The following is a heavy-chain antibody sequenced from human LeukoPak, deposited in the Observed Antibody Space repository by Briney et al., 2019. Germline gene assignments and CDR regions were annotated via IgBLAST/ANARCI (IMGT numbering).Heavy chain of an antibody. CDR1: GFTFSDYY. J-gene: IGHJ4*02. Sequence: GGSLRLSCAASGFTFSDYYMSWIRQAPGKELEWVSYISSSGSTIYYADSVKGRFTISRDNVKNSLYLQMNSLRAEDTAVYYCARDLTLTGYFDYWGQGTLVTVSS. D-gene: IGHD1-14*01. CDR2: ISSSGSTI. CDR3: ARDLTLTGYFDY. V-gene: IGHV3-11*04.